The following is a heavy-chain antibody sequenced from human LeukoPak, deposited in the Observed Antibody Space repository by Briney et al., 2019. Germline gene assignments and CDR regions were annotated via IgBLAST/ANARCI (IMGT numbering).Heavy chain of an antibody. CDR3: ARDSYYYASGSYLLDY. J-gene: IGHJ4*02. CDR1: GYTFTSYG. V-gene: IGHV1-18*01. CDR2: ISAYNGNT. Sequence: GASVKVSCKASGYTFTSYGISWVRQAPGQGLEWMGWISAYNGNTNYAQKLQGRVTMTTDTSTSTAYMELRSLRSDDTAVYYCARDSYYYASGSYLLDYWGQGTLVTVSS. D-gene: IGHD3-10*01.